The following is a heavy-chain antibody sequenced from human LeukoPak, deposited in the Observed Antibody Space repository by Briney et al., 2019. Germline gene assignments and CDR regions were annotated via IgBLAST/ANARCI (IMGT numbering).Heavy chain of an antibody. CDR3: ARLGRSLGVVVVAATDAFDI. J-gene: IGHJ3*02. CDR1: GYSISSGYY. CDR2: IYHSGST. V-gene: IGHV4-38-2*01. Sequence: AETLSLTCAVSGYSISSGYYWGWIRQPPGKGLEWIGSIYHSGSTYYNPSLKSRVTISVDTSKNQFSLKLSSVTAADTALYYRARLGRSLGVVVVAATDAFDIWGQGTMVTVSS. D-gene: IGHD2-15*01.